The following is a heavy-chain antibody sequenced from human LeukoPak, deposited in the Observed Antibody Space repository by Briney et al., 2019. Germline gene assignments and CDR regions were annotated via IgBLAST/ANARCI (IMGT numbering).Heavy chain of an antibody. CDR1: GGSISSGVYY. CDR2: IYYSGST. J-gene: IGHJ4*02. Sequence: SETLSLTCTVSGGSISSGVYYWSWIRQHPGKGLEWIGYIYYSGSTYYNSSLKSRVTISVDTSKNQFSLKLSSVTAADTAVYYCARDSGYYDFWSGPKGPFDYWGQGTLVTVSS. V-gene: IGHV4-31*03. CDR3: ARDSGYYDFWSGPKGPFDY. D-gene: IGHD3-3*01.